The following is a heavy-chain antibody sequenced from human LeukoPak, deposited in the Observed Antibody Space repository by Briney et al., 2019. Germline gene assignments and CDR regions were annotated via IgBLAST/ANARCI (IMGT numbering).Heavy chain of an antibody. Sequence: PGGSLRLSCTVSGFTVSSNSMSWVRQAPGKGLEWVSFIYSDNTHYSDSVKGRFTISRDNSKNTLYLQMNSLRAEDTAVYYCAREGYGDYALDYWGQGTLVTVSS. J-gene: IGHJ4*02. CDR2: IYSDNT. CDR1: GFTVSSNS. CDR3: AREGYGDYALDY. D-gene: IGHD4-17*01. V-gene: IGHV3-53*01.